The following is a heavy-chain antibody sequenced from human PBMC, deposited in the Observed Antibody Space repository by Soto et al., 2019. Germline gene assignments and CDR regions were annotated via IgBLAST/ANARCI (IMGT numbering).Heavy chain of an antibody. CDR1: GFTFSSYX. J-gene: IGHJ3*02. D-gene: IGHD2-21*02. CDR2: ISGSGGST. Sequence: GGSLRLSCAASGFTFSSYXMSWVRQAPGKGLEWVSAISGSGGSTYYADSVKGRFTISRDNSKNTLYLQMNSLRAEDTAVYYCAKVRAYCGGDCYSDAFDIWGQGTMVTVSS. V-gene: IGHV3-23*01. CDR3: AKVRAYCGGDCYSDAFDI.